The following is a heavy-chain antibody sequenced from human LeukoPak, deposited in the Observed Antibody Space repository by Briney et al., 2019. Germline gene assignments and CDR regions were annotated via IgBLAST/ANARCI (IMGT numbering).Heavy chain of an antibody. CDR2: IKSDGST. V-gene: IGHV3-74*01. CDR3: ARAPSEIGGYYPEYFRH. Sequence: GGSLRLSCAASGFTFSTYWMHWVRHAPGKGLVWVSRIKSDGSTNYADSVNGRFTISRDNANNTLSLQMNSLRPEDTGVYYCARAPSEIGGYYPEYFRHWGQGTLVTVSS. D-gene: IGHD3-22*01. J-gene: IGHJ1*01. CDR1: GFTFSTYW.